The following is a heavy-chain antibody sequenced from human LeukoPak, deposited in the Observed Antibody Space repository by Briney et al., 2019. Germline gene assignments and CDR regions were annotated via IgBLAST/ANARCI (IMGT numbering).Heavy chain of an antibody. J-gene: IGHJ4*02. CDR2: IYTSGIT. D-gene: IGHD1-7*01. Sequence: PSETLSLTCTVSGGSISSYYWSWIRQPPGKGLEWIGYIYTSGITNSNPSLKSRVTMSVDTSKNQFSLNLTSVTAADTAVYYCAREITGTRGVDYWGQGILVTVSS. CDR3: AREITGTRGVDY. V-gene: IGHV4-4*09. CDR1: GGSISSYY.